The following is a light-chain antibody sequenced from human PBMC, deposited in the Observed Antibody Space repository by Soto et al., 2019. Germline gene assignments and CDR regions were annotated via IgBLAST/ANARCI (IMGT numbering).Light chain of an antibody. CDR3: QQYNSYWT. Sequence: DIQMTQSPSTLSASVGDRVTITCRASHSISSWLAWYQQKPGKAPNLLIYAASTLESGVPSRFTGSGSGTEFTLTISSLQRDDFAAYYCQQYNSYWTFGQGTQVLI. CDR1: HSISSW. J-gene: IGKJ1*01. CDR2: AAS. V-gene: IGKV1-5*01.